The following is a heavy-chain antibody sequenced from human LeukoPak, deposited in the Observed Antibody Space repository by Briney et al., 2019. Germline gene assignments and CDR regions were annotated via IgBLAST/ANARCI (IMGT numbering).Heavy chain of an antibody. J-gene: IGHJ4*02. CDR3: ASRSILTGYFDY. Sequence: GGSLRLSCAASGFTFSSYAMSWVRQAPEKGLEWVSAISGSGGSTYYADSVKGRFTISRDNSKNTLYLQMNSLRAEDTAVYYCASRSILTGYFDYWGQGTLVTVSS. D-gene: IGHD3-9*01. CDR2: ISGSGGST. CDR1: GFTFSSYA. V-gene: IGHV3-23*01.